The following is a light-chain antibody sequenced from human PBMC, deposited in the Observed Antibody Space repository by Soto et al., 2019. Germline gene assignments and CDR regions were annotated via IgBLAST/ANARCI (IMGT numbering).Light chain of an antibody. J-gene: IGKJ1*01. CDR1: ENVRTF. Sequence: EVVLTQSPATLSLSPGERATLSCRASENVRTFVDWYQQKPGQAPRLLIYGASNRATGIPARFSGSGSGTDFTLIISNLEPEEFAVYYCQQHSHWPPWTFGQGTRVEIQ. CDR3: QQHSHWPPWT. V-gene: IGKV3-11*01. CDR2: GAS.